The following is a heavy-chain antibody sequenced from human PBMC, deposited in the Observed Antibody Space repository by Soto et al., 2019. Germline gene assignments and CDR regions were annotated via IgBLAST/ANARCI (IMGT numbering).Heavy chain of an antibody. D-gene: IGHD3-3*01. CDR1: GFTFSSYA. CDR3: AKDQKNYDFWRTRPGPEYFQH. CDR2: ISGSGGST. Sequence: GGSLRLSCAASGFTFSSYAMSWVRQAPGKGLEWVSAISGSGGSTYYADSVKGRFTISRDNSKKTLYLKMNSLRAEDTAVYYCAKDQKNYDFWRTRPGPEYFQHWGQGTLVTVSS. V-gene: IGHV3-23*01. J-gene: IGHJ1*01.